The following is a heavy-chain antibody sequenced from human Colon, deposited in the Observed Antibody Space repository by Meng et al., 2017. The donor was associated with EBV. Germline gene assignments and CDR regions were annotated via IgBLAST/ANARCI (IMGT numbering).Heavy chain of an antibody. CDR3: VRVRGDFDY. J-gene: IGHJ4*02. Sequence: QLQLQESGPGLVKPSATLSLTCIVSGDSVSDTNHFWGWVRQAPGKGLEWVGSINSNWNTYSNPSLTSRVTMSPDTSKNQFSLKLSSVTAADTAVYYCVRVRGDFDYWGQGTLVTVSS. CDR1: GDSVSDTNHF. V-gene: IGHV4-39*07. D-gene: IGHD3-16*01. CDR2: INSNWNT.